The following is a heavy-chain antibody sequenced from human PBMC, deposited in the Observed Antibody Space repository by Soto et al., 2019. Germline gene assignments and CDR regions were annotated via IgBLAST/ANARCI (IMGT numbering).Heavy chain of an antibody. V-gene: IGHV4-34*01. CDR2: INHSGST. J-gene: IGHJ4*02. CDR1: GGSFSGYY. D-gene: IGHD2-2*01. CDR3: ATVGEYCRSTSCPDVIDY. Sequence: QVQLQQWGAGLLKPSETLSLTCAVYGGSFSGYYWSWIRQPPGKGLEWIGEINHSGSTNYNPSLKSRVTISVDTSKNQSPLELSSVTAADTAVDYSATVGEYCRSTSCPDVIDYWGQGTLVAVSS.